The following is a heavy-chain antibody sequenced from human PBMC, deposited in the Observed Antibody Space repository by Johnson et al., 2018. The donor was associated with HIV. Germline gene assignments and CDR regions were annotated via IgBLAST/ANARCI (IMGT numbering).Heavy chain of an antibody. D-gene: IGHD6-6*01. J-gene: IGHJ3*02. CDR1: GFTFSSYA. V-gene: IGHV3-30*04. CDR2: ISYDGSNK. Sequence: VQLVESGGGLVQPGRSLRLSCAASGFTFSSYAMSWVRQAPGKGLEWVAVISYDGSNKYYADSVKGRFTISRDNAKNSLYLQMNSLRAEDTALYYCARAYSSSDSSDAFDIWGQGTMVTVSS. CDR3: ARAYSSSDSSDAFDI.